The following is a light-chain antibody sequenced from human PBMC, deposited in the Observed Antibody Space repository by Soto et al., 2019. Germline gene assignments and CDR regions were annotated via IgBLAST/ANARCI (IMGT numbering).Light chain of an antibody. CDR3: SAYTVSRTYV. V-gene: IGLV2-14*03. CDR1: SSDVGAYNF. CDR2: NVY. Sequence: QSLLTQPASVSGSPGQSITISCTGTSSDVGAYNFVSWHQQDPGKAPKLMIYNVYDRPSGISYRFSGSKSGNTASLTISGRQGEDEADYYCSAYTVSRTYVFGTGTKVTVL. J-gene: IGLJ1*01.